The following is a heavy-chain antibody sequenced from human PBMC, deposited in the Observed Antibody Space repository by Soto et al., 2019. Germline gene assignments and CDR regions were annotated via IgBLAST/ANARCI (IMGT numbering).Heavy chain of an antibody. Sequence: GGALRLSRAASEITFCTYAPSWGRPAPGEGLEWVSGITGSGAGTYYADSVKGRFTISRDNSKNMLYLQMNSLRAEDTALYYCAKDPGPRITGNTWFDPWGQGNLVTVS. CDR2: ITGSGAGT. CDR1: EITFCTYA. V-gene: IGHV3-23*01. CDR3: AKDPGPRITGNTWFDP. J-gene: IGHJ5*02. D-gene: IGHD1-20*01.